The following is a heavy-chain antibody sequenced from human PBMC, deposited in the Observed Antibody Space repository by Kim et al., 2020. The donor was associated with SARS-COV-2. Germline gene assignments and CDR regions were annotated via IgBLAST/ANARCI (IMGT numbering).Heavy chain of an antibody. D-gene: IGHD1-26*01. CDR3: ARPYSGSYYGNFDC. J-gene: IGHJ4*02. CDR2: ISYDGTNK. CDR1: GFTFNTYA. V-gene: IGHV3-30*04. Sequence: GGSLRLSCAASGFTFNTYAMHWVRQAPGKGLEWVALISYDGTNKYYADSVKGRFTISRDNSKNTLYLQMNSLRAEDTAVYYCARPYSGSYYGNFDCWGQG.